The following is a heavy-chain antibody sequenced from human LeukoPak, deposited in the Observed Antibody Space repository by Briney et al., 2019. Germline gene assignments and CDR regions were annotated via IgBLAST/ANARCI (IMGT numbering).Heavy chain of an antibody. D-gene: IGHD3-3*01. J-gene: IGHJ4*02. CDR2: IKQDGSEK. CDR1: GFTFSTYW. CDR3: ARDGFLEWLLDY. Sequence: PGGSLRLSCAASGFTFSTYWMHWVRQAPGKGLEWVANIKQDGSEKYYVDSVKGRFTISRDNTKNSLYLQMNSLRAEDTAVYYCARDGFLEWLLDYWGQGTLVTVSS. V-gene: IGHV3-7*03.